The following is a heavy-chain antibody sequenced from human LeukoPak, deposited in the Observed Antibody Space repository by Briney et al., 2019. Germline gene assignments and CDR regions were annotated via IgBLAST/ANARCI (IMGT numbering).Heavy chain of an antibody. Sequence: PGGSLRLSCAASGFTFSSYAMSWVHQAPGKGLEWVSAISGSGGSTYYADSVKGRFTISRDNSKNTLYLQMNSLRAEDTAVYYCAKETFGVLAAMNNFDYWGQGTLVTVSS. CDR1: GFTFSSYA. CDR3: AKETFGVLAAMNNFDY. V-gene: IGHV3-23*01. J-gene: IGHJ4*02. D-gene: IGHD2-2*01. CDR2: ISGSGGST.